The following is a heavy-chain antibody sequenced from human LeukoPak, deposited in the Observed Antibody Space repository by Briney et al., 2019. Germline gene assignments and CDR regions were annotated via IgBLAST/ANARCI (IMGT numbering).Heavy chain of an antibody. D-gene: IGHD1-7*01. CDR2: ISGSGGST. CDR3: AKDPAGGELYYYYYGMDV. CDR1: GFTFSSYA. J-gene: IGHJ6*02. Sequence: GASLRLSCAASGFTFSSYAMSWVRQAPGKGLEWVSAISGSGGSTYYADSVKGRFTISRDNSKNTLYLQMNSLRAEDTAVYYCAKDPAGGELYYYYYGMDVWGQGTTVTVSS. V-gene: IGHV3-23*01.